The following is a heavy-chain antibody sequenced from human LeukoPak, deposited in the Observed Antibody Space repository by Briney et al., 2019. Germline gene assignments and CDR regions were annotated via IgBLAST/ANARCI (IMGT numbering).Heavy chain of an antibody. J-gene: IGHJ4*02. CDR2: ISGSGGST. V-gene: IGHV3-23*01. CDR1: GFTFSSYG. CDR3: AKDSRIVGATTLDY. D-gene: IGHD1-26*01. Sequence: PGGSLRLSCAASGFTFSSYGMSWVRQAPGKGLEWVSAISGSGGSTYYADSVKGRFTISRDNSKNTLYLQMNSLRAEDTAVYYCAKDSRIVGATTLDYWGQGTLVTVSS.